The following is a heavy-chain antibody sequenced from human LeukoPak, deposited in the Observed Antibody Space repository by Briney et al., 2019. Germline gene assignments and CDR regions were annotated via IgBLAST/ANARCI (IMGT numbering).Heavy chain of an antibody. CDR1: GGSISSSSYY. CDR2: IYYSGST. Sequence: PSETLSLTCTVSGGSISSSSYYWGWIRQPPGKGLEWIGSIYYSGSTYYNPSLKSRVTISVDTSKNQFSLKLSSVTAADTAVYYCVGYSYPDLSFDYWGQGTLVTVFS. CDR3: VGYSYPDLSFDY. D-gene: IGHD5-18*01. V-gene: IGHV4-39*07. J-gene: IGHJ4*02.